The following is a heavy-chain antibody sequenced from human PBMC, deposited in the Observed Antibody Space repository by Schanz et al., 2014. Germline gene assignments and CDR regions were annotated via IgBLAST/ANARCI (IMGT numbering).Heavy chain of an antibody. J-gene: IGHJ6*02. V-gene: IGHV3-48*01. Sequence: VQLVESGGGLVKPGGSLRLSCTTSGLIFSTYTLNWARQAPGKGLEWISYISFSGNTIYYADSVKGRFTISRDNAKNSVFLQMNRLRAEDTAVYYCATEGPRGTRHPINYYYAMDNWGQGTKVTV. CDR3: ATEGPRGTRHPINYYYAMDN. CDR1: GLIFSTYT. D-gene: IGHD6-6*01. CDR2: ISFSGNTI.